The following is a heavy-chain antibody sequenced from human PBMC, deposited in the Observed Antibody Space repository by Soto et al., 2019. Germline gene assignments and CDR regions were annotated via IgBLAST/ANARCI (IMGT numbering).Heavy chain of an antibody. CDR2: VSHSGNT. J-gene: IGHJ6*02. D-gene: IGHD1-1*01. V-gene: IGHV4-34*01. CDR3: ARLIWNEGVLYYYGMDV. CDR1: GGSFTGHF. Sequence: KTSETLSLTCTVSGGSFTGHFWSWVRQPPGKGLEWIGEVSHSGNTKYYPSLRSRVTLSVDSSKNQISLALTSVTAADTAMYYCARLIWNEGVLYYYGMDVWGQGTTVTVSS.